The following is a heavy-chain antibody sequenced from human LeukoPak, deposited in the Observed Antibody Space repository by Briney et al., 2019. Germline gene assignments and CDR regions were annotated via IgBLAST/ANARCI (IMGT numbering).Heavy chain of an antibody. CDR1: GFTFSSYW. D-gene: IGHD3-22*01. Sequence: QPGGSLRLSCAASGFTFSSYWMHWARQAPGKGLVWXXRINTDGSSTSYADSVKGRFTISRDNAKNTLYLQMNSLRAEDTAVYYCATNRDYYDSSGYSFWGQGTLVTVSS. J-gene: IGHJ4*02. V-gene: IGHV3-74*01. CDR3: ATNRDYYDSSGYSF. CDR2: INTDGSST.